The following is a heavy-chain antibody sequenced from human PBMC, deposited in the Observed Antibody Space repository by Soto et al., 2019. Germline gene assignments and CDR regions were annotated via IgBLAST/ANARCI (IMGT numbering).Heavy chain of an antibody. J-gene: IGHJ2*01. CDR2: IKQDGSEK. V-gene: IGHV3-7*01. Sequence: EVQLVESGGGLVQPGGSLRLSCAASGFTFSSYWMTWVRQAPGKGLEWVANIKQDGSEKYYVDSVKGRFTISRDNAKNSLYLQMNSLIAEDTAVYYCARDPEHGDHPVCYFDLWGRGTLVTVST. CDR3: ARDPEHGDHPVCYFDL. CDR1: GFTFSSYW. D-gene: IGHD4-17*01.